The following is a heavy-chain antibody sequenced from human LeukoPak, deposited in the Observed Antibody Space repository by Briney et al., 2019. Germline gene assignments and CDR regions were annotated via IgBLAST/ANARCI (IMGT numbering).Heavy chain of an antibody. Sequence: GGSLRLSCAASGFTFSSYAMSWVRQAPGKGLEWVSAISGSGGSTYYADSVKGRFTISRDNSKNTLYLQMNSLRAEDTAVYYYAKAFNRITMIVVIDYWGQGTLVTVSS. CDR1: GFTFSSYA. J-gene: IGHJ4*02. D-gene: IGHD3-22*01. CDR3: AKAFNRITMIVVIDY. CDR2: ISGSGGST. V-gene: IGHV3-23*01.